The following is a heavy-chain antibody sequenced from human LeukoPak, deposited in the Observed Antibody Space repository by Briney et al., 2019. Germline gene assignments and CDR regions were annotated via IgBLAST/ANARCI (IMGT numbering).Heavy chain of an antibody. D-gene: IGHD3-10*01. V-gene: IGHV4-38-2*02. J-gene: IGHJ4*02. CDR1: GGSISSYY. Sequence: SETLSLTCTVSGGSISSYYWGWIRQPPGKGLEWIGSIYHSGSTYYNPSLKSRVTISVDTSKNQFSLKLSSVTAADTAVYYCARGSMVRGVRPNHLDYWGQGTLVTVSS. CDR3: ARGSMVRGVRPNHLDY. CDR2: IYHSGST.